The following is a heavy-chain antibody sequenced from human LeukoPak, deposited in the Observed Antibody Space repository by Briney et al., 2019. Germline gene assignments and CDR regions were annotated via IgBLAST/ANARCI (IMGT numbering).Heavy chain of an antibody. Sequence: PGRSLRLSCTASGFIYNHYAMHWVRQPPGKGLEWVAVIWSDGTEKYYADPVKGRFTVSRDDSSNTLYLQMNSLRGEDTAVYYCARDAQRGFDYSNSLQYWGQGTLVTVSS. CDR1: GFIYNHYA. V-gene: IGHV3-33*08. D-gene: IGHD4-11*01. CDR2: IWSDGTEK. J-gene: IGHJ4*02. CDR3: ARDAQRGFDYSNSLQY.